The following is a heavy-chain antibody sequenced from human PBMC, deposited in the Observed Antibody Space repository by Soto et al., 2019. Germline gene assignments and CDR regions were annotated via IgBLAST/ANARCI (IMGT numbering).Heavy chain of an antibody. Sequence: QVQLVQSGAEVKKPGASVKDSCKASGYTFTSYGISWVRQAPGQGLEWMGWISAYNGNTNYAQKLQGRVTMTTDTSTRSTYMERRSLRYYDTAVYYCARDSLPYYDSSGYREYDYWGQGTLVTVSS. D-gene: IGHD3-22*01. CDR1: GYTFTSYG. CDR2: ISAYNGNT. V-gene: IGHV1-18*01. CDR3: ARDSLPYYDSSGYREYDY. J-gene: IGHJ4*02.